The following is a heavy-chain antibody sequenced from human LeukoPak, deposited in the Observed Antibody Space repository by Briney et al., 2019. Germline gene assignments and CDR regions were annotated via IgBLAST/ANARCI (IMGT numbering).Heavy chain of an antibody. J-gene: IGHJ5*02. CDR2: IYYSGST. V-gene: IGHV4-31*03. Sequence: PSQTLSLTCTVSGGSISSGGYYWSWIRQHPGKGLEWFGYIYYSGSTYYNPSLKSRVTISVDTSKNQFSLKLSSVTAADTAVYYCARASPSTMVRGVTWFDPWGQGTLVTVSS. CDR3: ARASPSTMVRGVTWFDP. D-gene: IGHD3-10*01. CDR1: GGSISSGGYY.